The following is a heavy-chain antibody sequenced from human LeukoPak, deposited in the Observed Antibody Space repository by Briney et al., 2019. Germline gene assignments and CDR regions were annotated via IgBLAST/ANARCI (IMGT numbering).Heavy chain of an antibody. Sequence: TPSDFTFDDYAISWVRQAPGSGSECIGFIRSKNYGGVTEYVEFVHGRIHISRDDSKRIAYLQMNSLKTEDTAVYYCSRDYYGAGSDFDYWVQGTLVTVSS. D-gene: IGHD3-10*01. CDR3: SRDYYGAGSDFDY. V-gene: IGHV3-49*04. CDR2: IRSKNYGGVT. J-gene: IGHJ4*02. CDR1: DFTFDDYA.